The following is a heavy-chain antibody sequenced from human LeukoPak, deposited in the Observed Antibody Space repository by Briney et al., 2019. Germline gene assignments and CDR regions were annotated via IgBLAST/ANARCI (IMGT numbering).Heavy chain of an antibody. D-gene: IGHD3-9*01. CDR2: IRPKRNGYVT. Sequence: PGGSLKLSCAASGFSFSGSAMHWVRQASGKGLEWVGRIRPKRNGYVTAYAASVKGKFTISRDDSKNTTYLQMNSLKTEDTAVYYCTRQAPNYDILTAFPTAFDPWGQGTLVTVSS. CDR1: GFSFSGSA. V-gene: IGHV3-73*01. CDR3: TRQAPNYDILTAFPTAFDP. J-gene: IGHJ5*02.